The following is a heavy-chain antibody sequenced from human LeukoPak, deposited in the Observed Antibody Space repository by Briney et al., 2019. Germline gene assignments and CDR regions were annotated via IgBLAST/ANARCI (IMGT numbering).Heavy chain of an antibody. D-gene: IGHD2/OR15-2a*01. CDR1: GGSFSTYY. CDR2: IYYSGST. CDR3: ARGRNSKWVYYYYMDV. V-gene: IGHV4-34*01. Sequence: SETLSLTCAVYGGSFSTYYWTWIRQPPGKGLEWIGSIYYSGSTYYNPSLKSRVTISVDTSKNQFSLKLSSVTAADTAVYYCARGRNSKWVYYYYMDVWGKGTTVTVSS. J-gene: IGHJ6*03.